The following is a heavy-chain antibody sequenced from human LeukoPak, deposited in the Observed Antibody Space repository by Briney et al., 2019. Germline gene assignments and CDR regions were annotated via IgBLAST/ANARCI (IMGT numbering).Heavy chain of an antibody. D-gene: IGHD6-19*01. CDR3: ARVESYSSGWYFDY. CDR1: GYTFTSYG. J-gene: IGHJ4*02. V-gene: IGHV1-18*01. Sequence: ASVKVSCKASGYTFTSYGISWVRQAPGQGLEWMGWISAYNGNTNYAQKLQSRVTMTTDTSTSTAYMELRSLRSDDTAVYYCARVESYSSGWYFDYWGQGTLVTVSS. CDR2: ISAYNGNT.